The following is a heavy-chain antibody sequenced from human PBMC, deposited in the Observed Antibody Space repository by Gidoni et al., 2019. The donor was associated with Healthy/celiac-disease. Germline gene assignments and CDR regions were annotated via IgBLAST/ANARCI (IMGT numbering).Heavy chain of an antibody. V-gene: IGHV4-34*01. D-gene: IGHD2-2*01. J-gene: IGHJ5*02. CDR3: ASSPREPEPAVRRNWFDP. CDR1: GGSFSGYY. CDR2: INHSGSP. Sequence: QVQLQQWGEGLFKTSETLSLTCAVYGGSFSGYYWSWIRQHPGKGLEWIGEINHSGSPNYKPSLKSRGTISVDTSKIQFSLKLSSVTAADTAVYYCASSPREPEPAVRRNWFDPWGQGTLVTVSS.